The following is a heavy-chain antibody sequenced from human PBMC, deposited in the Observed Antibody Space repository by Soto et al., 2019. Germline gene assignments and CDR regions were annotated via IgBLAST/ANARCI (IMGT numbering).Heavy chain of an antibody. Sequence: QVPLQESGPGLVKPSQTLSLTCTVSGGSISSGDYYWSWIRQPPGKGLEWIGYIYYSGSTYYNPSIKSRVTISVDTSKNQFSLKLSSVTAADTAVYYCARDSITMVRGVIINNWFDPWGQGTLVTVSS. CDR3: ARDSITMVRGVIINNWFDP. CDR2: IYYSGST. D-gene: IGHD3-10*01. V-gene: IGHV4-30-4*01. J-gene: IGHJ5*02. CDR1: GGSISSGDYY.